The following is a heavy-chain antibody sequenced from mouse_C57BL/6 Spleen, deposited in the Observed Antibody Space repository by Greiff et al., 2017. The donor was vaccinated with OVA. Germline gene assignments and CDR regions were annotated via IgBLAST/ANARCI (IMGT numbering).Heavy chain of an antibody. CDR2: INPNNGGT. CDR3: AEGGYYYLDY. CDR1: GYTFTDYN. J-gene: IGHJ2*01. V-gene: IGHV1-22*01. Sequence: VHVKQSGPELVKPGASVKMSCKASGYTFTDYNMHWVKQSHGKSLEWIGYINPNNGGTSYNQKFKGKATLTVNKSSSTAYMELRSLTSEDSAVYYCAEGGYYYLDYWGQGTTLTVSS.